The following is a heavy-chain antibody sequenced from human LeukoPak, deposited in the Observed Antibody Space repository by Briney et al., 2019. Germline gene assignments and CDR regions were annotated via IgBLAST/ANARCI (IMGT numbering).Heavy chain of an antibody. CDR1: GFTFDDYG. V-gene: IGHV3-20*04. D-gene: IGHD4-17*01. J-gene: IGHJ6*03. CDR3: ARGTDYGDYYYYYMDV. CDR2: INWNGGST. Sequence: GGSLRLSCAASGFTFDDYGMSWVRQAPGKGLEWVSGINWNGGSTGYADSVKGRFTISRDNAKNSLYLQMNSLRAEDTALYYCARGTDYGDYYYYYMDVWGKGTTVTVSS.